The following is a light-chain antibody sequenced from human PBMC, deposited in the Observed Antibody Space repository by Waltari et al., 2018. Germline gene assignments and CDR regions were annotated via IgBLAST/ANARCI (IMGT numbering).Light chain of an antibody. CDR1: QSISIY. CDR3: QKYGTLPAT. J-gene: IGKJ1*01. CDR2: EAS. V-gene: IGKV3-20*01. Sequence: EIVLTPSPDTLSLSPGERATLSFRASQSISIYLAWYQQKVGQPPRLLIYEASSRATGIPDRFSGSGSGTDFSLTISRLEPEDFAVYYCQKYGTLPATFGQGTKVEIK.